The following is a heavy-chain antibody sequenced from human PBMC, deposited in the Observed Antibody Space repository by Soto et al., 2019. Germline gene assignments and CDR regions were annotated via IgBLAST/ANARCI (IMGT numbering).Heavy chain of an antibody. CDR1: GFTFSGYG. J-gene: IGHJ6*02. CDR2: ISGTGDTT. Sequence: GGSLRLSCAASGFTFSGYGMTWVRQAPGKGLETLCYISGTGDTTSYADSVKGRFTISRDNAKNSLFLHLNSLSAGDTAVYYCAIGGGQIYYSGMDVWGQGTTVTVSS. V-gene: IGHV3-23*01. D-gene: IGHD3-3*01. CDR3: AIGGGQIYYSGMDV.